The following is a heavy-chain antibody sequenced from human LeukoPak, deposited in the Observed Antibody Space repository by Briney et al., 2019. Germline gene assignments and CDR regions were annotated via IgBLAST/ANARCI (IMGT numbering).Heavy chain of an antibody. CDR1: GYTFTSYY. CDR3: AREFYRSGWYLPLVYFDY. CDR2: INPSGGST. D-gene: IGHD6-19*01. Sequence: GASVKVSCKASGYTFTSYYMHWVRQAPGQGLEWMGIINPSGGSTSYAQKFQGRGTMTRDTSTSTVYMELSSLRSEDTVVYYCAREFYRSGWYLPLVYFDYWGQGTLVTVSS. V-gene: IGHV1-46*01. J-gene: IGHJ4*02.